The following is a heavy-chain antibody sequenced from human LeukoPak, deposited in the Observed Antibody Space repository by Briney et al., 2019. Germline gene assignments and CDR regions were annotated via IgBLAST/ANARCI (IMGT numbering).Heavy chain of an antibody. CDR2: ISGSGGST. J-gene: IGHJ4*02. Sequence: AGGSLRLSCAASGFTFSSYAMSWVRQAPGKGLEWVSAISGSGGSTYYADSVKGRFTISRDNSKNTLYLQMNSLRAEDTAVYYCAKDPDYYDGSGYYWGQGTLVTVSS. CDR1: GFTFSSYA. V-gene: IGHV3-23*01. CDR3: AKDPDYYDGSGYY. D-gene: IGHD3-22*01.